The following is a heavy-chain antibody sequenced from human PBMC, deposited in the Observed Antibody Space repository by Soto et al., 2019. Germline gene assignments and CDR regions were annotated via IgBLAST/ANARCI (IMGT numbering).Heavy chain of an antibody. CDR1: DFTFRSYD. CDR3: AKSTLRNFDY. J-gene: IGHJ4*02. Sequence: GGSLRLSCEGSDFTFRSYDMSWVRQAPGKGLEWVSAISGGGEATYYADSVKGRFTISRDNSRNTLYLQMDGLRVDDTAMYYCAKSTLRNFDYWGLGTLVTVSS. V-gene: IGHV3-23*01. CDR2: ISGGGEAT.